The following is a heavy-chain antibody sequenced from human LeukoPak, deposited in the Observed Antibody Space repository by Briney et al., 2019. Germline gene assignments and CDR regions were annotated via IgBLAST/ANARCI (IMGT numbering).Heavy chain of an antibody. CDR2: INPNSGGT. Sequence: ASVKVSCKASGYTFTGYYMHWVRQAPGQGLGWMGWINPNSGGTNYAQKFQGRVTMTRDTPISTAYMELSRLRTDDTAVYYCARVPNYDFWSGPIYYFDYWGQGTLVTVSS. V-gene: IGHV1-2*02. CDR3: ARVPNYDFWSGPIYYFDY. J-gene: IGHJ4*02. D-gene: IGHD3-3*01. CDR1: GYTFTGYY.